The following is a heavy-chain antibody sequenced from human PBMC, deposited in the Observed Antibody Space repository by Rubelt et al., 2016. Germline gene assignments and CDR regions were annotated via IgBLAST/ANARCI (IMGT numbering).Heavy chain of an antibody. CDR2: INHSGST. D-gene: IGHD6-6*01. V-gene: IGHV4-34*01. CDR1: GGSFSGYY. CDR3: AREGSRAARWFDP. Sequence: QVQLQQWGAGLLKPSETLSLTCAVYGGSFSGYYWSWIRQPPGKGLAWIGEINHSGSTNYNPVLKSRGTCSVETSKNQFSRKLRSVTAADTAVYYCAREGSRAARWFDPWGQGTLVTVSS. J-gene: IGHJ5*02.